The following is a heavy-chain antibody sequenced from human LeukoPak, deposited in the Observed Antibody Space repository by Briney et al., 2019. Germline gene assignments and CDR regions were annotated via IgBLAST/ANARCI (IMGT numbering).Heavy chain of an antibody. CDR2: ISRDGTIT. CDR1: GVTFSGHS. V-gene: IGHV3-74*01. D-gene: IGHD1-14*01. J-gene: IGHJ5*01. CDR3: ARGWYGPDS. Sequence: PGGSLRLSCAASGVTFSGHSMHWVRQAPGKGLVWVSGISRDGTITNYADAVKGRFTISRDNAKNTLYLQMNSLRVGDTAVYSCARGWYGPDSCGQGTLVTVSS.